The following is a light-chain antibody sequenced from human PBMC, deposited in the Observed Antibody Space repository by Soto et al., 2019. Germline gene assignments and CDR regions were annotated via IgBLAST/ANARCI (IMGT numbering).Light chain of an antibody. J-gene: IGKJ1*01. CDR1: QGISSY. CDR3: QKYNSAPL. V-gene: IGKV1-9*01. Sequence: DIQLTQSPSFLSASVGDRITITCRASQGISSYLAWYQQKPGKAPKLLIYAASTLQSGVPSRFSGSGSGTEFTLTISSLQPEDVATYYCQKYNSAPLFGQGTKVEIK. CDR2: AAS.